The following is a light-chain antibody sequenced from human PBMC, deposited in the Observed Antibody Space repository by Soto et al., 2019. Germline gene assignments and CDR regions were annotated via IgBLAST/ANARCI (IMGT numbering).Light chain of an antibody. Sequence: EIVLTQSPGTLSLSPGEIATLSCSASQSVSSYLAWYQQKPGQAPRLLIYDASNRATGIPARFSGSGSGTDFTLSISSLEPEDFAVYYCQQRGDWPPITFGQGTRLEI. CDR2: DAS. CDR3: QQRGDWPPIT. V-gene: IGKV3-11*01. CDR1: QSVSSY. J-gene: IGKJ5*01.